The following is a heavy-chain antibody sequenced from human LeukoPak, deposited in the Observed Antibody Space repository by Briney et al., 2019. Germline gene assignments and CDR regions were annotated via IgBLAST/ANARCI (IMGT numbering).Heavy chain of an antibody. CDR1: GYTFTRNG. CDR2: ISAYNGNT. V-gene: IGHV1-18*01. Sequence: ASVKVSCKASGYTFTRNGITWVRQAPGQGLEWMGWISAYNGNTNYAQNLQGRVTMTTDTSTSTANMELRSLRSDDTAVYYCARVGAGVGATEFDYWGQGTLVTVSS. D-gene: IGHD1-26*01. CDR3: ARVGAGVGATEFDY. J-gene: IGHJ4*02.